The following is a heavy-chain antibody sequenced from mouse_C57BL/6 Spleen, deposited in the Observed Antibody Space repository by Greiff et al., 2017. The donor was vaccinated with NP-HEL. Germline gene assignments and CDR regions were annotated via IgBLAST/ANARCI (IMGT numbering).Heavy chain of an antibody. CDR2: INPSNGGT. D-gene: IGHD4-1*01. J-gene: IGHJ4*01. CDR1: GYTFTSYW. Sequence: QVHVKQPGTELVKPGASVKLSCKASGYTFTSYWMHWVKQRPGQGLEWIGNINPSNGGTNYNEKFKSKATLTVDKSSSTAYMQLSSLTSEDAAVYYCARRWDSYAMDYWGQGTSVTVSS. V-gene: IGHV1-53*01. CDR3: ARRWDSYAMDY.